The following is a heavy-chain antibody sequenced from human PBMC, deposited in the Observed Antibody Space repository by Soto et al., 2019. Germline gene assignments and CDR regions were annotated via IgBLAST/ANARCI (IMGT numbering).Heavy chain of an antibody. CDR1: GYPFTSYG. CDR2: ISAHNGNT. D-gene: IGHD1-1*01. Sequence: QVHLVQSGAEVKKPGASLKVSCKGSGYPFTSYGITWVRQAPGQGLEWLEWISAHNGNTDYAQKLQGRVTVTRDTSTSTAYMELRSLRSDDTAVYYCARGRYGDYWGQGALVTVSS. CDR3: ARGRYGDY. V-gene: IGHV1-18*01. J-gene: IGHJ4*02.